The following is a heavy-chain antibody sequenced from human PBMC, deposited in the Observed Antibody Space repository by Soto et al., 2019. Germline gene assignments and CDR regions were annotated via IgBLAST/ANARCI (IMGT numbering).Heavy chain of an antibody. J-gene: IGHJ4*02. CDR2: IIPVFGTT. CDR1: EDIFGSSG. D-gene: IGHD5-12*01. CDR3: AKGVTGEAATTELLDL. Sequence: QAQVVQSGPEVAKPGSSVKVSCKASEDIFGSSGFSWVRQAPGLGLEWMGGIIPVFGTTEYAEKFRGRVTISADDDKSTVYMGLDSWTSDDTTVYYCAKGVTGEAATTELLDLWGQGTLVTVSS. V-gene: IGHV1-69*01.